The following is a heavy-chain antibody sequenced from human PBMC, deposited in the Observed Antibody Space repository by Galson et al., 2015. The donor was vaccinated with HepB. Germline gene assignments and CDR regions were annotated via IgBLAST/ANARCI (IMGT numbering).Heavy chain of an antibody. CDR3: ARDSSSWGYYYYGMDV. Sequence: QSGAEVKKPGTSVKVSCKASGYTFTSYAMNWVRQAPGQGLEWMGWINTNTGNPTYAQGFTGRFVFSLDTSVSTAYLQISSLKAEDTAVYYCARDSSSWGYYYYGMDVWGQGTTVTVSS. CDR1: GYTFTSYA. V-gene: IGHV7-4-1*02. CDR2: INTNTGNP. D-gene: IGHD6-13*01. J-gene: IGHJ6*02.